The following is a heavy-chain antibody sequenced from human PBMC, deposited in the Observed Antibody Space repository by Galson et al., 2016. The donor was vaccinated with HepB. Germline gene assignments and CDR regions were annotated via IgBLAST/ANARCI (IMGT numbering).Heavy chain of an antibody. CDR3: ARGRYGSDGFDI. D-gene: IGHD3-10*01. CDR2: VWPDGTLK. J-gene: IGHJ3*02. Sequence: SLRLSCAVSGFTFSTYGMHWVRQAPGKGLEWVAIVWPDGTLKYYAKSVKGRLTITRDNSKNLLFLQMTSLREEDTAVYHCARGRYGSDGFDIWGHGTMLTVSP. V-gene: IGHV3-33*01. CDR1: GFTFSTYG.